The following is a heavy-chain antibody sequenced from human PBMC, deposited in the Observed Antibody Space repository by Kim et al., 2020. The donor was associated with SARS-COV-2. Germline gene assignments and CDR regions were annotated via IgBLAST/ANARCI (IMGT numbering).Heavy chain of an antibody. V-gene: IGHV3-43*02. J-gene: IGHJ4*02. Sequence: GGSLRLSCAASGFTFDDYAMHWVRQAPGKGLEWVSLIRGDGGSTYYADSVKGRFTISRDNSKNSLYLQMNSLRTEDTALYYCAKDSVDDFWSGYFDYWGQGTLVTVSS. CDR2: IRGDGGST. D-gene: IGHD3-3*01. CDR3: AKDSVDDFWSGYFDY. CDR1: GFTFDDYA.